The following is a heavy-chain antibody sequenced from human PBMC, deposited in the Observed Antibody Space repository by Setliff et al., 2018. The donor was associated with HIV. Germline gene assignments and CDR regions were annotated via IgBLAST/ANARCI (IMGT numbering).Heavy chain of an antibody. CDR2: IDPNGGAT. J-gene: IGHJ3*02. Sequence: ASVKVSCKAFGYTFTSYFLHWVRQAPGQGLEWLGIIDPNGGATNNAQKLQGRLTVTTDTSTGTLYMELSNLRSDDSAVYYCARDLGSEQWLPDAFDICGQGTMVTVSS. CDR1: GYTFTSYF. CDR3: ARDLGSEQWLPDAFDI. D-gene: IGHD6-19*01. V-gene: IGHV1-46*01.